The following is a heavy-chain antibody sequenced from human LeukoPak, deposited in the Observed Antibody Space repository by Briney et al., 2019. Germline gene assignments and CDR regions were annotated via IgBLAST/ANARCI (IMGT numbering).Heavy chain of an antibody. D-gene: IGHD3-10*01. J-gene: IGHJ4*02. CDR3: AKDANYGSGSSFEY. V-gene: IGHV3-23*01. CDR1: GDTFSSYY. Sequence: ETLTLTCAVSGDTFSSYYMSWIRQAPGKGLEWVSAIRGGGGSTFSADSVKGRFNISRDNSKNTLFLQMNSLRAEDTAVYYCAKDANYGSGSSFEYWGQGTLVTVYS. CDR2: IRGGGGST.